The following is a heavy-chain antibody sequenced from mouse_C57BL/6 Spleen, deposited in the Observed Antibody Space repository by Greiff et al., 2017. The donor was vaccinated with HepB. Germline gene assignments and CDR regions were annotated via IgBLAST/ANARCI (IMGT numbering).Heavy chain of an antibody. J-gene: IGHJ3*01. Sequence: QVQLKESGPGLVAPSQSLSITCTVSGFSLTSYGVDWVRQSPGKGLEWLGVIWGVGSTNYNSALKSRLSISKDNSKSQVFLKMNSLQTDDTAMYYCARLREFAYWGQGTLVTVSA. CDR2: IWGVGST. CDR1: GFSLTSYG. D-gene: IGHD1-1*01. V-gene: IGHV2-6*01. CDR3: ARLREFAY.